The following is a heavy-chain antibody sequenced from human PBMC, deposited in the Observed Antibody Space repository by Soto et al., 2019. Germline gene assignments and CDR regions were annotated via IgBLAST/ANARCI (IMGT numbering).Heavy chain of an antibody. J-gene: IGHJ3*02. CDR2: ISYDGSNK. CDR3: AKDNRRFLEWFQDLDAFDI. Sequence: GGSLRLSCAASGFTFSSYGMHWVRQAPGKGLEWVAVISYDGSNKYYADSVKGRFTISRDNSKNTLYLQMNSLRAEDTAVYYCAKDNRRFLEWFQDLDAFDIWGQGTMVTVSS. D-gene: IGHD3-3*01. CDR1: GFTFSSYG. V-gene: IGHV3-30*18.